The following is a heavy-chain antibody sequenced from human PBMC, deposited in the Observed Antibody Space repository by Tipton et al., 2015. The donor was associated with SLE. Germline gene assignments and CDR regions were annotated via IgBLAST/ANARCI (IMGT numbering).Heavy chain of an antibody. CDR3: ARRGGWAHYYYYGMDV. V-gene: IGHV4-34*12. Sequence: TLSLTCAVYGGSFSGSYWSWIRQSPGKGLEWIGEVFPGGPTNYNPSLKSRVTISLDTSKNQFSLKLSSVTAADTAVYYCARRGGWAHYYYYGMDVWGQGTTVTVSS. J-gene: IGHJ6*02. CDR1: GGSFSGSY. D-gene: IGHD6-19*01. CDR2: VFPGGPT.